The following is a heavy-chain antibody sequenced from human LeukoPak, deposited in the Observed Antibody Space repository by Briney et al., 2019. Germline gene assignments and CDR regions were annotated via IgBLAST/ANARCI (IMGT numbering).Heavy chain of an antibody. J-gene: IGHJ4*02. CDR3: ARDSCSLTMCFGFFDH. Sequence: GGSLRLSCAASGFTFRKYNMNWVRQAPGKGLEWVSAISSGSSYIYYADSVKGRFTISRDNAKNSLYLQMNSLRAEDTAVYYCARDSCSLTMCFGFFDHWGQGSLVTVSS. CDR1: GFTFRKYN. CDR2: ISSGSSYI. V-gene: IGHV3-21*01. D-gene: IGHD3-10*02.